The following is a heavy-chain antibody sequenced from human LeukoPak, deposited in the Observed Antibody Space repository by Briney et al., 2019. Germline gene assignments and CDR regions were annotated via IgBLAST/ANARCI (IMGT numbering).Heavy chain of an antibody. D-gene: IGHD3-22*01. CDR2: FYHTGST. CDR1: GGTIRTLY. Sequence: SETLSLTCTVSGGTIRTLYWSWLRQTPGKGLEWIGYFYHTGSTNYNPSLKGRVIMSLDTSESQFSLKLSSVTAADTAVYYCARDPSGYFNYWGQGTLATVSS. CDR3: ARDPSGYFNY. V-gene: IGHV4-59*11. J-gene: IGHJ4*02.